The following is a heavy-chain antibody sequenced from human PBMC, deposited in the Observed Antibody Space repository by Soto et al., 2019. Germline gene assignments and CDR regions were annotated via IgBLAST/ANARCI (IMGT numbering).Heavy chain of an antibody. V-gene: IGHV1-24*01. J-gene: IGHJ6*02. CDR1: RYTLTELS. CDR3: VTERCSGGGCYASPYGMDV. D-gene: IGHD2-15*01. CDR2: FDPEEREA. Sequence: ASVKVSCKVSRYTLTELSMHWVRQAPGKGHEWMGGFDPEEREAIYAQKYQGRVTMTEDAFIDTAYMELSSLRSEDTAVYYCVTERCSGGGCYASPYGMDVWGQGTTVTVSS.